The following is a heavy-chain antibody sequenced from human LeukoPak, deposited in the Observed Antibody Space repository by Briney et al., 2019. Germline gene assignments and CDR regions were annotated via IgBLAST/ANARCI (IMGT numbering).Heavy chain of an antibody. Sequence: ASVKVSCKASGNTFTSYGISWVRQAPGQGLEWMGWISAYNGNTNYAQKLQGRVTMTTDTSTSTAYMELRSLRSDDTAVYYCARDRLLHYDSSGYPDYWGQGTLVTVSS. V-gene: IGHV1-18*01. CDR3: ARDRLLHYDSSGYPDY. CDR1: GNTFTSYG. D-gene: IGHD3-22*01. CDR2: ISAYNGNT. J-gene: IGHJ4*02.